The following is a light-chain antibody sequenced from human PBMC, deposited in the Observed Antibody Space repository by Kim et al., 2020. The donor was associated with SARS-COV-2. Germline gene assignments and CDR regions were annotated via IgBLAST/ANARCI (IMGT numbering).Light chain of an antibody. CDR3: QKFNAAPRT. V-gene: IGKV1-27*01. Sequence: ASVGDRVTITCRASQDIGSYLTWYQQKPGKPPKLLIYGASALHSGVPSRFSGSGSGTEFTLTISSLQPEDVATYYCQKFNAAPRTFGQGTKVDIK. J-gene: IGKJ1*01. CDR1: QDIGSY. CDR2: GAS.